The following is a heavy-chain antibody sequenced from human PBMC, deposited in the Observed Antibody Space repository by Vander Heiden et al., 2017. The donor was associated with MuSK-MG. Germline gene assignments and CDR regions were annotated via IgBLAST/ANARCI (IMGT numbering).Heavy chain of an antibody. CDR1: GFTFSSSS. V-gene: IGHV3-21*01. CDR3: ARDPYYGSGSYYIDFDY. Sequence: EVQLVASGGGLVKPGGSLRLSCAASGFTFSSSSMNWVRQAPGKGLEWVSSISSSSSYIYDADSVKGRFTISRDNAKNSLYLQMNSLRAEDTAVYYCARDPYYGSGSYYIDFDYWGQGTLVTVSS. J-gene: IGHJ4*02. CDR2: ISSSSSYI. D-gene: IGHD3-10*01.